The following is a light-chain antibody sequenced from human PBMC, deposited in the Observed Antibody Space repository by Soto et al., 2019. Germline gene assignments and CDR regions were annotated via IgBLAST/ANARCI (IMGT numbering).Light chain of an antibody. J-gene: IGKJ4*01. Sequence: DIVLTQPPISSPVILGQPASISCKSSQSLVHSDGSTYLNWLQQRPGQPPRLLIYKISNRFSGVTDRFSGSGAGTDFTLQISRVEAEDVGIYYCMQATQFLTFGGGTKVEIK. CDR1: QSLVHSDGSTY. V-gene: IGKV2-24*01. CDR3: MQATQFLT. CDR2: KIS.